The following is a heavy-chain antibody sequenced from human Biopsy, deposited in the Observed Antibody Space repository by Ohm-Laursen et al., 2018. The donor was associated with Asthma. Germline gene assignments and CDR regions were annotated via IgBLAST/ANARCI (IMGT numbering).Heavy chain of an antibody. Sequence: SVKVSCKISGYSLTDLSMHWVRLAPGQGLECMGGHDHEEGGTVNARRFQGRVTMTEDTSTDTAYMELSSLSSDDTAVYYCASDFPKDYVRYNFQFWGQGTLVTVSS. D-gene: IGHD4-17*01. J-gene: IGHJ4*02. CDR1: GYSLTDLS. CDR2: HDHEEGGT. V-gene: IGHV1-24*01. CDR3: ASDFPKDYVRYNFQF.